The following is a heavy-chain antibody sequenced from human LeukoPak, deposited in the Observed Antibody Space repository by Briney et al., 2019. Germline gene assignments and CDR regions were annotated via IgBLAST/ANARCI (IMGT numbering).Heavy chain of an antibody. CDR3: ARANSSGWSYYYYGMDV. CDR1: GGSFSGYY. Sequence: TSETLSLTCAVYGGSFSGYYWSWIRQPPGKGLEWIGEINHSGSTNYNPSLKSRVTISVDTSKKQFSLKLSSVTAADTAVYYCARANSSGWSYYYYGMDVWGQGTTVTVSS. J-gene: IGHJ6*02. D-gene: IGHD6-19*01. V-gene: IGHV4-34*01. CDR2: INHSGST.